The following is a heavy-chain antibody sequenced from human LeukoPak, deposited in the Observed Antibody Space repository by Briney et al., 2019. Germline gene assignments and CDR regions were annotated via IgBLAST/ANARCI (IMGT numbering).Heavy chain of an antibody. V-gene: IGHV4-4*07. Sequence: SETQSLTCTVSGGSISSYYWSWIRQPAGKGLEWIGRIYTSGSTNYNPSLKSRVTMSVDTSKNQFSLKLSSVTAADTAVYYCARAMPRNYYDSSGRYDAFDIWGQGTMVTVSS. J-gene: IGHJ3*02. D-gene: IGHD3-22*01. CDR2: IYTSGST. CDR3: ARAMPRNYYDSSGRYDAFDI. CDR1: GGSISSYY.